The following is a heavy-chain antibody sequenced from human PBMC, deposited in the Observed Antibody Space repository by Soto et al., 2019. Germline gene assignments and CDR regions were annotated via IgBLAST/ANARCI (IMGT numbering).Heavy chain of an antibody. CDR1: GASFNNNG. D-gene: IGHD3-10*01. CDR3: ARVLYYGSGSYSPYGMDV. CDR2: VSPPFRTS. Sequence: QVQLVQSGAEVQKPGSSVKVSCKTSGASFNNNGIGWVRQAPGHGLEWMGGVSPPFRTSNYARKFQGRISITADASTGTVNMELSSLTSEDTAQYYCARVLYYGSGSYSPYGMDVWGQGTTVTVSS. V-gene: IGHV1-69*01. J-gene: IGHJ6*02.